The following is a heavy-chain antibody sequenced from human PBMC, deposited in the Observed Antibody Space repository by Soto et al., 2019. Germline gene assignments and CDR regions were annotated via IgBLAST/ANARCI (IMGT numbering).Heavy chain of an antibody. CDR2: ISGSGGST. V-gene: IGHV3-23*01. D-gene: IGHD5-12*01. Sequence: EVQLLESGGGLVQPGGSLRLSCAASGFTFSSYAMSWVRQAPGKGLEWVSAISGSGGSTYYEDSVKGRFTISRDNSKNTLYLQMNSLRAEDTAVYYCAKDVIKIVATIDDAFDIWGQGTMVTVSS. J-gene: IGHJ3*02. CDR1: GFTFSSYA. CDR3: AKDVIKIVATIDDAFDI.